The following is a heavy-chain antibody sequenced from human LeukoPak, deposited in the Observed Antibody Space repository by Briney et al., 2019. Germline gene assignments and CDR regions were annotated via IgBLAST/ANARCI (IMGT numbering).Heavy chain of an antibody. CDR2: ISSSSSTI. Sequence: GGSLRLSCAASGFTFGSYSMNWVRQAPGKGLEWVSYISSSSSTIYYADSVKGRFTISRDNAKNSVYLQMDSLRDEDTAVYYCARGDCSGASCLPADYWGQGSLVTVSS. CDR3: ARGDCSGASCLPADY. D-gene: IGHD2-15*01. J-gene: IGHJ4*02. V-gene: IGHV3-48*02. CDR1: GFTFGSYS.